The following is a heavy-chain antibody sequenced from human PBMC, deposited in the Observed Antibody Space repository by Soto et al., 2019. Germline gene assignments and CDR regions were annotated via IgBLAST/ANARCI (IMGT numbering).Heavy chain of an antibody. CDR2: ISAGGSNT. Sequence: GGSLRLSCAASGFSFSNYAMNWVRQAPGKGLEWVSAISAGGSNTNYADSVKGRFTISSDNSENTLYLQMNGLRADDTAVYYCAKEYSTSFDYWGQGTPVTVSS. D-gene: IGHD6-6*01. CDR1: GFSFSNYA. V-gene: IGHV3-23*01. CDR3: AKEYSTSFDY. J-gene: IGHJ4*02.